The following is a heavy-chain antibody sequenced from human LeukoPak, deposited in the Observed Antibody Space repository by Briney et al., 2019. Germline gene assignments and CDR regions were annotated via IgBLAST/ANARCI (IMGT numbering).Heavy chain of an antibody. J-gene: IGHJ4*02. CDR2: INPSGGST. Sequence: ASVKVSCKASGYTFTSYYMHWVRQAPGQGLEWMGIINPSGGSTSYAQKFQGRVTMTRDTSTSTAYMELSSLRSEDTAVYYCARDYASNVPFDYWGQGTLVTVSS. CDR3: ARDYASNVPFDY. V-gene: IGHV1-46*01. D-gene: IGHD3-16*01. CDR1: GYTFTSYY.